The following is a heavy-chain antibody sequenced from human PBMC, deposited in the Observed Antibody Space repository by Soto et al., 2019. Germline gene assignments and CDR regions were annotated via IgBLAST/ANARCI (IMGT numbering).Heavy chain of an antibody. J-gene: IGHJ4*02. CDR1: GGTFSSYA. CDR2: IIPIFGTA. V-gene: IGHV1-69*01. CDR3: ARDTPSSESQLDNY. D-gene: IGHD2-2*01. Sequence: QVQLVQSGAEVKKPGSSVKVSCKASGGTFSSYAISWVRQAPGQGLEWMGGIIPIFGTANYAQKFQVRVTITADEYTSTAYMELSSLRAEDTSVYYFARDTPSSESQLDNYWGQGTLVTGSS.